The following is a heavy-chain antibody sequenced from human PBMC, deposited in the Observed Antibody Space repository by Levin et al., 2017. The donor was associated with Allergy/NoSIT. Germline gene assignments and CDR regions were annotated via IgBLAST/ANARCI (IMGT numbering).Heavy chain of an antibody. Sequence: GGSLRLSCAASGFTFSSYAMSWVRQAPGKGLEWVSAISGSGGSTYYADSVKGRFTISRDNSKNTLYLQMNSLRAEDTAVYYCAKVHGFGESLIYAEYFQHWGQGTLVTVSS. CDR3: AKVHGFGESLIYAEYFQH. V-gene: IGHV3-23*01. CDR1: GFTFSSYA. CDR2: ISGSGGST. D-gene: IGHD3-10*01. J-gene: IGHJ1*01.